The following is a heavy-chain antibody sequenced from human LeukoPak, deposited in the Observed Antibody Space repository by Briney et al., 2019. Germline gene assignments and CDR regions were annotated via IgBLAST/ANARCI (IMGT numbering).Heavy chain of an antibody. CDR2: IYYSGST. J-gene: IGHJ4*02. V-gene: IGHV4-30-4*01. CDR3: ARGPYSSRLEDY. D-gene: IGHD6-13*01. CDR1: GGSIRSGDYY. Sequence: SQTLSLTCTVSGGSIRSGDYYWSWIRQPPGKGLEWIGYIYYSGSTYYNPSLKSRVTISVGTSKNQFSLKLSSVTAADTAVYYCARGPYSSRLEDYWGQGTLVTASS.